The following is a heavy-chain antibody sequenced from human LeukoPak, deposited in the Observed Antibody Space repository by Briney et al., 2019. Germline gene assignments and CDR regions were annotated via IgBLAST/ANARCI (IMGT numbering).Heavy chain of an antibody. CDR1: GGTFSSYA. CDR3: ASTLAARPKEYYFDY. Sequence: GASVKVSCKASGGTFSSYAISWVRQAPGQGLEWMGGIIPIFGTANYAQKFQGRVTITTDESTSTAYMELSSPRSEDTAVYYCASTLAARPKEYYFDYWGQGTLVTVSS. D-gene: IGHD6-6*01. V-gene: IGHV1-69*05. J-gene: IGHJ4*02. CDR2: IIPIFGTA.